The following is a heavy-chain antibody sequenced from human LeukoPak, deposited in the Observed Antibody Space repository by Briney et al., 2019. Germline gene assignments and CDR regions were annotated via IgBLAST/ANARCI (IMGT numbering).Heavy chain of an antibody. CDR2: IYTSGST. V-gene: IGHV4-4*07. Sequence: KPSETLSLTCTVSGGFISNYYWSWIRQPAGKGLEWIGRIYTSGSTNYNPSLKSRVTMSVDTSKNQFSLKLGSVTAADTAVYYCAREVRGVTDLFDYWGQGTLVTVSS. D-gene: IGHD3-10*01. CDR1: GGFISNYY. J-gene: IGHJ4*02. CDR3: AREVRGVTDLFDY.